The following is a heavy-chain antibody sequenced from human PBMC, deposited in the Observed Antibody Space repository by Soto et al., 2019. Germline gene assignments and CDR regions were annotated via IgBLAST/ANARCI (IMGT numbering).Heavy chain of an antibody. V-gene: IGHV3-11*01. D-gene: IGHD1-26*01. CDR2: ISSSGSTI. CDR1: GFTFSDYY. CDR3: ARDDISVWNAGIVGAAH. J-gene: IGHJ4*02. Sequence: QVQLVESGGGLVKPGGSLRLSCAASGFTFSDYYMSWIRQAPGKGLEWVSYISSSGSTIYYADSVKGRFTISRDNAKNXXYLQMNSLRAEDTAVYYCARDDISVWNAGIVGAAHWGQGTLVTVSS.